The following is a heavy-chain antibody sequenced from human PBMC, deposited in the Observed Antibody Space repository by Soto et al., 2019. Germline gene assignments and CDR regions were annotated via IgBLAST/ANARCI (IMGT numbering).Heavy chain of an antibody. V-gene: IGHV3-74*01. J-gene: IGHJ4*02. CDR3: TRGPRPTSIGTGAF. D-gene: IGHD3-10*01. CDR1: GFIFKMYW. Sequence: GGSLRLSCETSGFIFKMYWMHWVRQVPGQGPQWVARITDDGSTTYYAASVEGRFTISRDNAKNALYLQMTSLRPDDTAVYYCTRGPRPTSIGTGAFWGQGALVTVSS. CDR2: ITDDGSTT.